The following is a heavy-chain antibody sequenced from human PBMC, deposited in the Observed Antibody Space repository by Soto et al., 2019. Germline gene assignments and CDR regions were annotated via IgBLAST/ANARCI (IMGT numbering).Heavy chain of an antibody. J-gene: IGHJ4*02. CDR3: ASEGGSGTYPYYFDY. CDR1: GFTFSSYT. CDR2: ISFDGSNK. V-gene: IGHV3-30-3*01. Sequence: QVQLVESGGGVVQPGRSLRLSCAASGFTFSSYTMHWVRQAPGKGLAWVAVISFDGSNKYYADAVKGRFTISRANSKNKMYLQMNSLRAEDTAVYFCASEGGSGTYPYYFDYWGQGTLVTVSS. D-gene: IGHD3-10*01.